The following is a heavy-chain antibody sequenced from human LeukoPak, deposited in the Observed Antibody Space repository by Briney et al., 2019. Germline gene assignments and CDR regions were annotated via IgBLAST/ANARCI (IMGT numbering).Heavy chain of an antibody. CDR3: ARAGGDTVMSY. V-gene: IGHV1-8*01. D-gene: IGHD3-16*01. Sequence: ASVKVSCKDSGYTFTSYDINWVRQATGQGLEWMEWMNPNSGNTGYAQTLQGRVTMTRNTPISTAYMELSGQTSEGTAVYYCARAGGDTVMSYWGQGALVTVSS. J-gene: IGHJ4*02. CDR1: GYTFTSYD. CDR2: MNPNSGNT.